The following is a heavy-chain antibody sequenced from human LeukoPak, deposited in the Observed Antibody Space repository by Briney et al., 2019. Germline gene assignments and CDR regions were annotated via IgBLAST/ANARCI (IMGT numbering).Heavy chain of an antibody. V-gene: IGHV3-23*01. CDR2: ISGSGGST. CDR3: AISGDIVVVPAAPSFDY. Sequence: AGGSLRLSCAASGFTFSSYAMSWVRQAPGKGLEWVSAISGSGGSTYYADSVKGRFTISRDNSKNTLYLQMNSLRAEDTAVYYCAISGDIVVVPAAPSFDYWGQGTLVTVSS. D-gene: IGHD2-2*01. J-gene: IGHJ4*02. CDR1: GFTFSSYA.